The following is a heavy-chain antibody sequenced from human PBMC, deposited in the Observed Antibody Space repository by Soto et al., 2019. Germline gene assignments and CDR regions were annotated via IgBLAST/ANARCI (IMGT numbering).Heavy chain of an antibody. CDR3: ARDLRCCGLDV. J-gene: IGHJ6*02. Sequence: PSETLSLTCNASGASMRSYSWTWMRLSPGKGLEWIGDIFYSGSSNLNPSLRSRLSISIDTSKNKFSLMLKSVTAADTAVYYCARDLRCCGLDVWGQGTTVTVSS. CDR2: IFYSGSS. CDR1: GASMRSYS. D-gene: IGHD3-9*01. V-gene: IGHV4-59*01.